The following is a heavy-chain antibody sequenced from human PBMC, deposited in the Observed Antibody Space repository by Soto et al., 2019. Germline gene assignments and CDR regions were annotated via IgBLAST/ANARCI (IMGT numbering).Heavy chain of an antibody. D-gene: IGHD2-2*01. CDR2: IWYDGSNK. CDR3: ARDLYCSSTSCPADY. CDR1: GFTFSSYG. V-gene: IGHV3-33*01. J-gene: IGHJ4*02. Sequence: QVQLVESGGGVVQPGRSLRLSCAASGFTFSSYGMHWVRQAPGKGLEWVAVIWYDGSNKYYADSVKGRFTISRDNSKNTLDLQMNSLRAEDTAVYYCARDLYCSSTSCPADYWGQGTLVTVSS.